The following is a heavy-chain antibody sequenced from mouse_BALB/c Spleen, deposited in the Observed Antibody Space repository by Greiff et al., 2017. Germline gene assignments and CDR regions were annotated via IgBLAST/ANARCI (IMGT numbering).Heavy chain of an antibody. Sequence: VQLQQSGAELVMPGASVKMSCKASGYTFTDYWMHWVKQRPGQGLEWIGAIDTSDSYTSYNQKFKGKATLTVDESSSTAYMQLSSLTSEDSAVYYCARGAYYYAMDYWGQGTSVTVSS. CDR1: GYTFTDYW. V-gene: IGHV1-69*01. CDR2: IDTSDSYT. J-gene: IGHJ4*01. D-gene: IGHD2-10*01. CDR3: ARGAYYYAMDY.